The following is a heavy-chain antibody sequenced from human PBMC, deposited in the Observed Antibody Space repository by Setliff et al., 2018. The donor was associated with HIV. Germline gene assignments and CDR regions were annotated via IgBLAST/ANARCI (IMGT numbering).Heavy chain of an antibody. CDR1: GFSLATDGVS. CDR3: AHVNSFRSVYFDS. J-gene: IGHJ4*01. V-gene: IGHV2-5*02. CDR2: IYWDCDT. Sequence: SGPTLVNPTETLTLTCAFSGFSLATDGVSLGWIRQPPGEGPEWLALIYWDCDTRYNPSLKGRLTVTKATSNKLVVLMMSHMEPADTATYFCAHVNSFRSVYFDSWVEGMLVTVS. D-gene: IGHD3-10*01.